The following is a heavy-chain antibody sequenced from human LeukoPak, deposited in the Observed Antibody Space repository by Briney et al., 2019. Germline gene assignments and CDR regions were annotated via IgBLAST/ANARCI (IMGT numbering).Heavy chain of an antibody. V-gene: IGHV1-18*01. Sequence: ASVRVSCKASGYTFTSYGISWVRQAPGQGLEWMGWISAYNGNTNYAQKLQGRVTMTTDTSTSTAYMELRSLRSDDTAVYYCARFNYDFWSGVYYYYMDVWGKGTTVTVSS. CDR1: GYTFTSYG. D-gene: IGHD3-3*01. CDR2: ISAYNGNT. J-gene: IGHJ6*03. CDR3: ARFNYDFWSGVYYYYMDV.